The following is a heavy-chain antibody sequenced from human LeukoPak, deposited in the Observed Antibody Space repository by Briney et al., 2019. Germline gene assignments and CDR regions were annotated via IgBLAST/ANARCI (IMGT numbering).Heavy chain of an antibody. D-gene: IGHD3-3*01. CDR3: TTANDFGVVRDYYYYYMDV. CDR2: IKSITDGGTT. J-gene: IGHJ6*03. Sequence: GGSLRLSCAASGFTFSNAWMSWVRQAPGKGLEWVRCIKSITDGGTTDYAAAVKGRFTISRDDSKDTLYLQMNSLKTEDTAVYYCTTANDFGVVRDYYYYYMDVWGKGTTVTVSS. CDR1: GFTFSNAW. V-gene: IGHV3-15*01.